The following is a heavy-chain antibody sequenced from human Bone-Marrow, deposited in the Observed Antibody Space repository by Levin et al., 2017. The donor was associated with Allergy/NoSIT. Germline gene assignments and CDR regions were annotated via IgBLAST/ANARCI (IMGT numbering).Heavy chain of an antibody. CDR3: ARASGDYTFPDY. CDR2: INPNSGGT. D-gene: IGHD4-17*01. Sequence: PWASVKVSCKASGYTFTGYYMHWVRQAPGQGLEWMGWINPNSGGTNYAQKFQGRVTMTRDTSISTAYMELSRLRSDDTAVYYCARASGDYTFPDYWGQGTLVTVSS. V-gene: IGHV1-2*02. J-gene: IGHJ4*02. CDR1: GYTFTGYY.